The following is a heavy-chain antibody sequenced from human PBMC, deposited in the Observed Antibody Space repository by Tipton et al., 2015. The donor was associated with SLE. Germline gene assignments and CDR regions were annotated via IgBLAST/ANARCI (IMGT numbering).Heavy chain of an antibody. CDR2: SYYTGST. D-gene: IGHD3-16*01. Sequence: TLSLTCTVSGGSISSYYWSWIRQPPGKGLEWIGYSYYTGSTNYNPSLKSRVTISVDTSKNQFSLKLTSVTAADTAVYYCARGGTARTLLSWGQGTLVTVSS. J-gene: IGHJ4*02. V-gene: IGHV4-59*01. CDR3: ARGGTARTLLS. CDR1: GGSISSYY.